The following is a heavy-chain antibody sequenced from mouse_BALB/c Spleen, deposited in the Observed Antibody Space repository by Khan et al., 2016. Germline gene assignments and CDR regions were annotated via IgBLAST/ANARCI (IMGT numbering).Heavy chain of an antibody. CDR1: GYTFTNSG. CDR2: INTYTGEP. Sequence: QVQLKESGPELKKPGETVKISCKASGYTFTNSGMNWVKQAPGKGLKWVGWINTYTGEPTYADDFKGRFAFSLETSASTAYLQINNLKNEDMTTXFCARGAMVTTGWYFDVWGAGTTVTVSS. V-gene: IGHV9-1*02. D-gene: IGHD2-2*01. J-gene: IGHJ1*01. CDR3: ARGAMVTTGWYFDV.